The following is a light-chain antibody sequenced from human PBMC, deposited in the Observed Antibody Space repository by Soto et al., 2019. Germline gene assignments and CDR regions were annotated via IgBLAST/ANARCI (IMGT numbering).Light chain of an antibody. V-gene: IGKV1-5*01. Sequence: DIQMTQSPSTLSASVGDRVTITCRASQSISSWLAWYQQKPGKAPKLLIYAASSLQSGVPSRFSGSGSGTDLTLTSSRLEPEDFALYYCQQYGSSPITFGQGTRLENK. J-gene: IGKJ5*01. CDR2: AAS. CDR1: QSISSW. CDR3: QQYGSSPIT.